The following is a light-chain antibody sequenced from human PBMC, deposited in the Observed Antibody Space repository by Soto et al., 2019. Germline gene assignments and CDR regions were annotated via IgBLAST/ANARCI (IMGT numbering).Light chain of an antibody. CDR2: GAS. Sequence: EIVLTHSPCTLSSSPCERAILSFSASQTVTSNYLAWYQQKPGQAPRLLFFGASIRATGLPDRFSGGGSGTDFTLTISRLEPEDFAVYYCQQYGSSPGTFGQGTKVDI. CDR1: QTVTSNY. J-gene: IGKJ1*01. CDR3: QQYGSSPGT. V-gene: IGKV3-20*01.